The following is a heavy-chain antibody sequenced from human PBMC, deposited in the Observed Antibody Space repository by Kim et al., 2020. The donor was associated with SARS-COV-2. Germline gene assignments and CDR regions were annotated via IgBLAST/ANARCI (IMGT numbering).Heavy chain of an antibody. CDR2: IHHSGNT. CDR3: TRLLTGNGNYFRFDS. D-gene: IGHD1-26*01. Sequence: SETLSLTCGVSGGSIRNISWWSWVRQPPGKGLEWIGEIHHSGNTNYNPTLKSRVTMSVDKSKNHFSLRLSSVTAADTAVYYCTRLLTGNGNYFRFDSWGQGTRVTVSS. J-gene: IGHJ4*02. V-gene: IGHV4-4*02. CDR1: GGSIRNISW.